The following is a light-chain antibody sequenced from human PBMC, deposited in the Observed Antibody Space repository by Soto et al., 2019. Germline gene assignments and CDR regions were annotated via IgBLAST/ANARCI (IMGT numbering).Light chain of an antibody. J-gene: IGLJ1*01. CDR2: DVS. V-gene: IGLV2-11*01. CDR3: CSYVVSYSYG. CDR1: SSDVGDYNS. Sequence: QSALTQPRSVSGSPGQSVTVSCIGTSSDVGDYNSVSWYQQHPGKAPKLMIYDVSKRPSGVPDRFSGSKSGNTASLTISGLQAEDEADYYCCSYVVSYSYGFGIGTKLTVL.